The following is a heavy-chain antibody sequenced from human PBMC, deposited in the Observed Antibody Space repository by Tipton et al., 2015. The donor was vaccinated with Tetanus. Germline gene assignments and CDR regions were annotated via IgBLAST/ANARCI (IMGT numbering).Heavy chain of an antibody. D-gene: IGHD3-10*01. J-gene: IGHJ4*02. Sequence: SLRLSCVASGFDFRSDWMTWVRQAPGKGLEWVANIKQDGNEKYHVDSVKGRFTISRDNGKNLLYLEMNSLRVEDTAVYYCARDPHTIRTGNHRGFDYWGQGTLVTVSS. CDR3: ARDPHTIRTGNHRGFDY. CDR2: IKQDGNEK. CDR1: GFDFRSDW. V-gene: IGHV3-7*03.